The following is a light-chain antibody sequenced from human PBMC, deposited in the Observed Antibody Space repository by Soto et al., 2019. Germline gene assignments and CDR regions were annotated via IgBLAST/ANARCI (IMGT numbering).Light chain of an antibody. CDR3: RQYNSYSWT. Sequence: AIRMTQSPSSLSASTGDRVTITCRASQGISSYLAWYQQKPGKAPKLLIYKASSLESGVPSRFSGSGSGTEFTLTISSLQPDDFATYYCRQYNSYSWTFGQGTKVDIK. CDR2: KAS. V-gene: IGKV1-8*01. CDR1: QGISSY. J-gene: IGKJ1*01.